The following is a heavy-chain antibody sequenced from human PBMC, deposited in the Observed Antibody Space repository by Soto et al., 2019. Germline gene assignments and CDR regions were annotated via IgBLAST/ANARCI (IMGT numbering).Heavy chain of an antibody. Sequence: LXLTCALSGGAISRSNWWSWFRQPPGKGLEWIGEIYHSGSTNYNPSLKSRVTISVDKSKNQFSLKLSSVTAADTAVYYCARWVGDKTEWGSAYYFDYWGQGTLVTVSS. V-gene: IGHV4-4*02. CDR3: ARWVGDKTEWGSAYYFDY. CDR2: IYHSGST. J-gene: IGHJ4*02. D-gene: IGHD1-26*01. CDR1: GGAISRSNW.